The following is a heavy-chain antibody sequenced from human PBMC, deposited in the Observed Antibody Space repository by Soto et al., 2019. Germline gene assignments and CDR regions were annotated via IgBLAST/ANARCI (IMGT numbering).Heavy chain of an antibody. V-gene: IGHV1-69*06. CDR1: GGTFSSYA. D-gene: IGHD6-6*01. Sequence: GASVKVSCKASGGTFSSYAISWVRQAPGQGLEWMGGIIPIFGTANYAQKFQGRVTITADKSTSTAYMELSSLRSEDTAMYYCASQVYSSSAKGYYFDYWGQGTLVTVSS. CDR2: IIPIFGTA. CDR3: ASQVYSSSAKGYYFDY. J-gene: IGHJ4*02.